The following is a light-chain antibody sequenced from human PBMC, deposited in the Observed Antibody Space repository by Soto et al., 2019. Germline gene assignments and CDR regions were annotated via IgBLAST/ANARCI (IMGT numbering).Light chain of an antibody. CDR3: QQYYSTPLT. V-gene: IGKV4-1*01. J-gene: IGKJ4*01. CDR1: QSVLFSSNSKNY. CDR2: WAS. Sequence: DIVMTQSPDSLAVSLGERATINCKSSQSVLFSSNSKNYLAWYQLKPGQPPKLLIYWASTRESGVPDRFSGSGSGTDFTLTISSLQAEDVAVYYCQQYYSTPLTFGGGTKVEI.